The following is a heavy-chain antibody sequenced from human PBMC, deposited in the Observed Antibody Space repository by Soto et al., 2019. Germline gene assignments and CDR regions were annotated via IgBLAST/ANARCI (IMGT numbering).Heavy chain of an antibody. V-gene: IGHV3-21*01. Sequence: EVQLVESGGGLVKPGGSLRLSCAASGFTFSSHSVNWVRQAPGKGLEWVSCITATSSFIYYADSVKGRFTISRDNAKHSLYLQMDSLRVEDTAVYYGARGAVVGIGYFDLWGRGTLVTVSS. CDR3: ARGAVVGIGYFDL. D-gene: IGHD6-19*01. CDR2: ITATSSFI. J-gene: IGHJ2*01. CDR1: GFTFSSHS.